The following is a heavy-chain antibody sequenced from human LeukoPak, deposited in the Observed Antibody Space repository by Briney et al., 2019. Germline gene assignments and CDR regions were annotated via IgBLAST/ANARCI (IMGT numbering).Heavy chain of an antibody. CDR1: GFTFDDYG. Sequence: GGPLRLSCAVSGFTFDDYGMSWVRQAPGKGLEWVSGINWNGGSIGYADSVKGRFTISRDNVKNSLYLQMNSLRAEDTALYYCARGRSTFDYWGQGTLVTVSS. CDR2: INWNGGSI. J-gene: IGHJ4*02. V-gene: IGHV3-20*04. CDR3: ARGRSTFDY. D-gene: IGHD2-2*01.